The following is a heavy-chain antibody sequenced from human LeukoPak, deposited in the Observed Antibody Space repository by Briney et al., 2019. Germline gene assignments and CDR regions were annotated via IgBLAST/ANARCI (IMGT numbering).Heavy chain of an antibody. CDR3: ARDPYGDSLHFDY. CDR1: GGSISSYY. CDR2: IYYSGST. J-gene: IGHJ4*02. Sequence: SETLSLTCTVSGGSISSYYWSWIRQPPGKGLEWIGYIYYSGSTNYNPSLKSRVTISVDTSKNQFSLKLSSVTAADTAVYYCARDPYGDSLHFDYWGQGTLVTVSS. D-gene: IGHD4-17*01. V-gene: IGHV4-59*01.